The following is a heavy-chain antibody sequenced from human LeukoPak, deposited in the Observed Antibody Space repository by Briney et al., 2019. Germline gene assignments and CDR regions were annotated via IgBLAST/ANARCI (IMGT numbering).Heavy chain of an antibody. D-gene: IGHD6-13*01. CDR1: GYSISSGYY. Sequence: PSETLSLTCTVSGYSISSGYYWGWIRQSPRKGLEWIGSIYPSGSTYYNPSLKSRVTISVDTSKNQFSLKLSSVTAADTAVYYCARDWAAAGYFDYWGQGTLVTVSS. J-gene: IGHJ4*02. CDR3: ARDWAAAGYFDY. CDR2: IYPSGST. V-gene: IGHV4-38-2*02.